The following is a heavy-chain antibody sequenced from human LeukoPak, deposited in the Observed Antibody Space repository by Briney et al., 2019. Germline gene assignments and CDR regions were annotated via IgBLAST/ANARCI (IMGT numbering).Heavy chain of an antibody. V-gene: IGHV3-7*01. J-gene: IGHJ3*02. CDR3: ARIRDFWSGLDAFDI. Sequence: GGSLRLSCAASGFTFSSYWMSWVRQAPGKGLEWLANIKQDGSEKYYVDSVKGRFTFSRDNAKNSLYLQMNSLRAEDTAVYYCARIRDFWSGLDAFDIWGQGTMVTVSS. CDR2: IKQDGSEK. D-gene: IGHD3-3*01. CDR1: GFTFSSYW.